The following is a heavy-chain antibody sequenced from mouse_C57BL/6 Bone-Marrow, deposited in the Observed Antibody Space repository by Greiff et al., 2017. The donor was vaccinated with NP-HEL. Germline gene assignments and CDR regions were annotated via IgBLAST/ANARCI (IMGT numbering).Heavy chain of an antibody. CDR1: GYTFTSYW. V-gene: IGHV1-50*01. D-gene: IGHD2-4*01. J-gene: IGHJ2*01. Sequence: QVQLQQPGAELVKPGASVTLSCKASGYTFTSYWMQGVKQRPGPGLEWIGELDPSDSYTNYNQKFKGKATLTVDTSSSTAYMQLSSLTSEDSAVYYCARCPYYDYDGGDYWGQGTTLTVSS. CDR3: ARCPYYDYDGGDY. CDR2: LDPSDSYT.